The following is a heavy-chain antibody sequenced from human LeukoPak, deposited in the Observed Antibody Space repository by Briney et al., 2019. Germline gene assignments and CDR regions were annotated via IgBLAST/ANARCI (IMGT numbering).Heavy chain of an antibody. Sequence: PGRSLRLSCAASGFTFSSYGMHWVRQAPGKGLEWVAVIWYDGSNKYYADSVKGRFTISRDNSKNTLYLQMNSLRAEDTAVYYCARGENYYDSSGYHSLFDYWGQGTLVTVSS. CDR2: IWYDGSNK. CDR3: ARGENYYDSSGYHSLFDY. J-gene: IGHJ4*02. D-gene: IGHD3-22*01. V-gene: IGHV3-33*01. CDR1: GFTFSSYG.